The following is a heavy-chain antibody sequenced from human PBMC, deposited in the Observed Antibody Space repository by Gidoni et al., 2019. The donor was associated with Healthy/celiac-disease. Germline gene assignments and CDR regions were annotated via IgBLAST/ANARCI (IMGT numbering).Heavy chain of an antibody. CDR1: GGSVSSGSYY. Sequence: QVQLQESGPGLVESSETLSLTCTVSGGSVSSGSYYWSWIRQPPGKGLEWIGYIYYSGSTNYNPALKSRVTISVDTSKNQFSLKLSSVSAADTAVYYCARDSPDLGRPGYYYYGMDVWGQGTTVTVSS. CDR2: IYYSGST. D-gene: IGHD1-26*01. CDR3: ARDSPDLGRPGYYYYGMDV. J-gene: IGHJ6*02. V-gene: IGHV4-61*01.